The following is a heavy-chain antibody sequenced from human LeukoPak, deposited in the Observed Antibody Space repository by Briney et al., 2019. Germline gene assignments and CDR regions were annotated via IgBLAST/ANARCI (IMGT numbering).Heavy chain of an antibody. J-gene: IGHJ4*02. Sequence: GGSMRLSCAASGLAFSAYKMHWVRQAPRKGLVWVSRISTDGYTTDYADFVQGRFTAYRDNTKNTWSLEMNSLRAEDTAVYYCVVGGSPGYWGQGTLVTVSS. CDR3: VVGGSPGY. D-gene: IGHD2-15*01. CDR1: GLAFSAYK. CDR2: ISTDGYTT. V-gene: IGHV3-74*01.